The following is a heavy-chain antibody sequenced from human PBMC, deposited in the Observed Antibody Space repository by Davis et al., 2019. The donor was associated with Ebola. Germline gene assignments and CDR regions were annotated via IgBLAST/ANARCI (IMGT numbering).Heavy chain of an antibody. Sequence: GESLKISCAASGFTFSSYAMHWVRQAPGKGLEWVAVISYDGSNKYYADSVKGRFTISRDNSKNTLYLQMNSLRAEDTAVYYCAKDLGRPNSGSYYFSDYWGQGTLVTVSS. D-gene: IGHD1-26*01. CDR3: AKDLGRPNSGSYYFSDY. CDR2: ISYDGSNK. J-gene: IGHJ4*02. V-gene: IGHV3-30-3*01. CDR1: GFTFSSYA.